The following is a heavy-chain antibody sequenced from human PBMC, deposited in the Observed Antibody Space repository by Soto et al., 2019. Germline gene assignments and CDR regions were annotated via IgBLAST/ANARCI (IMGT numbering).Heavy chain of an antibody. J-gene: IGHJ4*02. CDR1: DVANSNFL. Sequence: SXTLSLTGTVSDVANSNFLWKCFRQPPFKGLEWIGNIHSSGTTNYNPSLESRVTISVDTSKSQCSLKMTSVTAADPAVYYCARGSGWLTDYWAQGTQVTVSS. CDR2: IHSSGTT. V-gene: IGHV4-59*08. D-gene: IGHD6-19*01. CDR3: ARGSGWLTDY.